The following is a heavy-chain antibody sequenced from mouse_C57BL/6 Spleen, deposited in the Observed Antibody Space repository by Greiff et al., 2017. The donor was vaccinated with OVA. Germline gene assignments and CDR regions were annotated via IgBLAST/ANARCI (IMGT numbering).Heavy chain of an antibody. J-gene: IGHJ1*03. CDR2: INPNNGGT. D-gene: IGHD2-3*01. CDR3: ARNRDGFYWYCDV. Sequence: VQLQQSGPELVKPGASVKISCKASGYTFTDYYMNWVKQSHGKSLEWIGDINPNNGGTSYNQKFKGKATLTVDKSSSTAYMELRSLTSEDSAVYFCARNRDGFYWYCDVWGTGTTVTVSS. CDR1: GYTFTDYY. V-gene: IGHV1-26*01.